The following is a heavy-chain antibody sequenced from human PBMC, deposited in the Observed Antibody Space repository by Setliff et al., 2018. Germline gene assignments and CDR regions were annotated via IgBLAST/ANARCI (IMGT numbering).Heavy chain of an antibody. Sequence: SETLSLTCTVSGGSISTYYWSWIRRPAGKGLEWIGRVFVSGSTNYNPSLKSRVTMSVDTSKNQFSLKLTSVTAPDTAMYYCARDTSSDWAAWFDPWSQGILVTVSS. V-gene: IGHV4-4*07. J-gene: IGHJ5*02. CDR2: VFVSGST. CDR3: ARDTSSDWAAWFDP. D-gene: IGHD6-19*01. CDR1: GGSISTYY.